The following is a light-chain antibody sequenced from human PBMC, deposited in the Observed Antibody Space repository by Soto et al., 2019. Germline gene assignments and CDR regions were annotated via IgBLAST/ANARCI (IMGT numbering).Light chain of an antibody. CDR2: EVS. CDR1: SSDVGAYNY. CDR3: SSYTSSNTLV. V-gene: IGLV2-14*01. J-gene: IGLJ2*01. Sequence: QSVLTQPASVSGSPGQSITISCTGTSSDVGAYNYVSWYHQHPGKAPKLMIFEVSDRPSGVSNRFSGSKSGNTASLTISGLQAEDEADYYCSSYTSSNTLVFGGGTKLTVL.